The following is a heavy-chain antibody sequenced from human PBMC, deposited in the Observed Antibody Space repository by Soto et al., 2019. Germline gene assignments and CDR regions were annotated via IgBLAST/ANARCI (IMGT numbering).Heavy chain of an antibody. Sequence: EVQLLESGGGLVQPGGSLRLSCAASGFTFSSYAMSWVRQAPGKGLEWVSAISGSGGSTYYADSVKGRFTISRDNSKKPVYLQMNSLRAEDTAVYYCASRVLGGRVYGGCAFPRGDYWGQGTLVSVSS. CDR1: GFTFSSYA. D-gene: IGHD3-16*01. J-gene: IGHJ4*02. CDR2: ISGSGGST. CDR3: ASRVLGGRVYGGCAFPRGDY. V-gene: IGHV3-23*01.